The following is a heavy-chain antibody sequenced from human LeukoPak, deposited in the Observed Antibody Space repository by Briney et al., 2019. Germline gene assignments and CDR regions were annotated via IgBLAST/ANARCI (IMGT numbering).Heavy chain of an antibody. CDR1: GGSISSYY. V-gene: IGHV4-59*08. Sequence: SETLSLTCTVSGGSISSYYWSWIRQSPGKGLEWIGYIDYSGSTIYNPTLKSQFTISVDTSKNQFSLKQSSVTAADTAVYYCARHGSDWTFDYWGQGILVTVSS. J-gene: IGHJ4*02. D-gene: IGHD6-19*01. CDR3: ARHGSDWTFDY. CDR2: IDYSGST.